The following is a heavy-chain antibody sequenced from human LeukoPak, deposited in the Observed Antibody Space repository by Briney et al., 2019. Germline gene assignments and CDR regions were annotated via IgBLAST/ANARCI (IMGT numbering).Heavy chain of an antibody. CDR2: INPSGGST. D-gene: IGHD1-7*01. J-gene: IGHJ4*02. CDR3: AVDWNYEFAVY. Sequence: ASVKVSCKASGYTFTSYYMHWVRQAPGQGLEWMGIINPSGGSTSYAQKFQGRVTMTRDMSTSTVYMELSSLRSEDTAVYYCAVDWNYEFAVYWGQGTLVTVSS. V-gene: IGHV1-46*01. CDR1: GYTFTSYY.